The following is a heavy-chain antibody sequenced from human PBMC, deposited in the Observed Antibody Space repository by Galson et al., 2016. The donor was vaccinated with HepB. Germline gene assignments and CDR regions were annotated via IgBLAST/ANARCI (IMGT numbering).Heavy chain of an antibody. D-gene: IGHD2-8*01. J-gene: IGHJ6*02. V-gene: IGHV3-30*18. Sequence: SLRLSCAASGFTFTRYGMHWVRQAPGKGLEWVAVISYDGSNKYYADSVKGRFTISRDNSKNTLDLQMNSLRAEDTAVYYCAKDSLVYAIDHYYGMDVWGQETTVTVSS. CDR3: AKDSLVYAIDHYYGMDV. CDR1: GFTFTRYG. CDR2: ISYDGSNK.